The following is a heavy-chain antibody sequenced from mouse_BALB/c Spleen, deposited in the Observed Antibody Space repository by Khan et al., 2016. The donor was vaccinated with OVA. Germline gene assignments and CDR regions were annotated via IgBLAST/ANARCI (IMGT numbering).Heavy chain of an antibody. Sequence: VQLQQSGPELMKPGASVKISCKASGYSFTSYYIHWMIQSHGNRLEWIGYIDPFSGGSTYNQKFKDKATLTVDKSSSTAYLHRSKLTSEDSAVYYCTRHGDVAWFTYWGQGTLVTVSA. V-gene: IGHV1-31*01. CDR1: GYSFTSYY. CDR3: TRHGDVAWFTY. D-gene: IGHD2-13*01. CDR2: IDPFSGGS. J-gene: IGHJ3*01.